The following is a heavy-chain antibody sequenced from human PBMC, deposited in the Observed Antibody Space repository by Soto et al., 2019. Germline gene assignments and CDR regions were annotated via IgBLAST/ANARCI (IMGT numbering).Heavy chain of an antibody. CDR1: GGSVGSGYYY. V-gene: IGHV4-61*01. J-gene: IGHJ4*02. Sequence: SSETLSLTCTVSGGSVGSGYYYWSWIRQPPGKGLEWIGYIYYSGSTNYNPSLKSRVTISRDTSKNQFSLKLSSVTAADTAVYYCAREGCSGGSCYSGYNLGIDYWGQGTLVTVSS. CDR3: AREGCSGGSCYSGYNLGIDY. CDR2: IYYSGST. D-gene: IGHD2-15*01.